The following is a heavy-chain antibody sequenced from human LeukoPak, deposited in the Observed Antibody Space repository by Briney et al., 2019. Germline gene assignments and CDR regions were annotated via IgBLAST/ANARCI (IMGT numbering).Heavy chain of an antibody. D-gene: IGHD5-12*01. CDR1: GYTFTSYD. Sequence: ASVKVSCKASGYTFTSYDINWMRQATGQGLEWMGWMSPNSGNTGYAQKFQGRVTMTRDTSTGTAYLELSSLRSEDSAVYYCVRDSVVANFGFDYWGQGTLVTVSS. J-gene: IGHJ4*02. V-gene: IGHV1-8*01. CDR2: MSPNSGNT. CDR3: VRDSVVANFGFDY.